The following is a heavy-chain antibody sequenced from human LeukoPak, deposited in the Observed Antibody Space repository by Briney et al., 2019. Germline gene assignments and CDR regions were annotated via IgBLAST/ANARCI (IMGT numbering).Heavy chain of an antibody. V-gene: IGHV3-9*01. J-gene: IGHJ4*02. CDR1: GFTFDDYA. CDR3: ARSSWDEYYFDY. CDR2: ISWNSGSI. Sequence: GGSLRLSCAASGFTFDDYAMHWVRQAPGKGLEWVSGISWNSGSIGYADSVKGRFTISRDNAKNSLCLQMNSLRAEDTALYYCARSSWDEYYFDYWGQGTLVTVSS. D-gene: IGHD6-13*01.